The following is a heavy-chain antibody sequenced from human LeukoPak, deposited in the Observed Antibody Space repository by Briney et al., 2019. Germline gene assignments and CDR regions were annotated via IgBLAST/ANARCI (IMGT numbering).Heavy chain of an antibody. J-gene: IGHJ6*03. D-gene: IGHD5-18*01. Sequence: ASVKVSCKASGYTFTGYYIHWVRQAPGQGLEWMGWINPNSGGTNYAQKFQGRVTMTMDTSISTAYMELSRLRSDDTAVYYCARDGAAWIQLWLRYSHYMDVWRKGTTVTVSS. V-gene: IGHV1-2*02. CDR1: GYTFTGYY. CDR2: INPNSGGT. CDR3: ARDGAAWIQLWLRYSHYMDV.